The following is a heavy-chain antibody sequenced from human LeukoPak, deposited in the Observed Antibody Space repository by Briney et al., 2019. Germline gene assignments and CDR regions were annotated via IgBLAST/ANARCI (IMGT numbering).Heavy chain of an antibody. CDR3: AWADSSGYN. CDR2: INHSGST. D-gene: IGHD3-22*01. Sequence: SETLSLTCTVSGGSISSYYWSWIRQPPGKGLEWIGEINHSGSTNYNPSLKSRVTISVDTSKNQFSLKLSSVTAADTAVYYCAWADSSGYNWGQGTLVTVSS. CDR1: GGSISSYY. V-gene: IGHV4-34*01. J-gene: IGHJ4*02.